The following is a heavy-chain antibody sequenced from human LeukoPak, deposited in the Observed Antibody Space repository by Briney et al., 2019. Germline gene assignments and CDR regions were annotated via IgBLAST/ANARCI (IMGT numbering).Heavy chain of an antibody. J-gene: IGHJ5*02. Sequence: PGGSLRLSCAASGFTFSIYAMTWVRQTPGKGLEWVSSISSSSSYIYYADSVKGRFTISRDNAKNTLYLQMNSLRVEDTAVYYCARAGGPPTAMGFDPWGQGSLVSVST. V-gene: IGHV3-21*01. D-gene: IGHD2-2*01. CDR3: ARAGGPPTAMGFDP. CDR2: ISSSSSYI. CDR1: GFTFSIYA.